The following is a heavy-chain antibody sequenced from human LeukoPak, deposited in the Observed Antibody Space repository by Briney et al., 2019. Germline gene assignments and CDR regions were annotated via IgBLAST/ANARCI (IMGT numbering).Heavy chain of an antibody. Sequence: PSETLSLTCTVSGGSISSYYWSWMRQPPGKGLEWVGYIYYSGSTNYNPSLKSRVTISVDTSKTQLYLKMSSVTGADTAVYYCARGENIMVMDVWGQGTTVTVSS. CDR3: ARGENIMVMDV. D-gene: IGHD2-21*01. CDR2: IYYSGST. V-gene: IGHV4-59*01. J-gene: IGHJ6*02. CDR1: GGSISSYY.